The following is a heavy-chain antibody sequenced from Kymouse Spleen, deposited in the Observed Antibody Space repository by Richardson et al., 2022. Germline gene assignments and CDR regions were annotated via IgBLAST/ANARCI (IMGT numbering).Heavy chain of an antibody. CDR2: INHSGST. CDR3: ARVVREDYYGMDV. D-gene: IGHD3-10*01. CDR1: GGSFSGYY. Sequence: QVQLQQWGAGLLKPSETLSLTCAVYGGSFSGYYWSWIRQPPGKGLEWIGEINHSGSTNYNPSLKSRVTISVDTSKNQFSLKLSSVTAADTAVYYCARVVREDYYGMDVWGQGTTVTVSS. J-gene: IGHJ6*02. V-gene: IGHV4-34*01.